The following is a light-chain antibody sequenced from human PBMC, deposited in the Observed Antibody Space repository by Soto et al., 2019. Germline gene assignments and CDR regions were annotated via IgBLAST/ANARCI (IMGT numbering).Light chain of an antibody. Sequence: QLVLTQPASVSGSPGQSITISCTGTSSDIGAYNYVSWYQQHPDMAPKLIIYDVTYRPSGVSNRFSGSKSGNTASLTISGLQAEDEADYYCSSYTTTSTLVFGGGTKVTVL. CDR2: DVT. J-gene: IGLJ3*02. V-gene: IGLV2-14*01. CDR1: SSDIGAYNY. CDR3: SSYTTTSTLV.